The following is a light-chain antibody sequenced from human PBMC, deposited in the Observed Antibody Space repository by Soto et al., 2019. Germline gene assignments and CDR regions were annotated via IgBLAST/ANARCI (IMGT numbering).Light chain of an antibody. CDR3: QQYVGKSLT. J-gene: IGKJ5*01. CDR2: GAS. V-gene: IGKV3-20*01. Sequence: EITLTQSPDTLSLSPGERATLSCRASQNVINNYLAWYQQKPGQAPSLLIYGASSRASGIADRFSGSGSGKKFPLTIPRLEAEDFAVYYCQQYVGKSLTFGQGTRLEIK. CDR1: QNVINNY.